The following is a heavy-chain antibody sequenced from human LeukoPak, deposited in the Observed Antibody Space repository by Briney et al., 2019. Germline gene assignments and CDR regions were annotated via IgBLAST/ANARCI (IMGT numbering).Heavy chain of an antibody. CDR3: ADSNYWYPVDY. D-gene: IGHD4-11*01. V-gene: IGHV3-23*01. CDR1: AFTFSGHC. CDR2: ITASGDTT. J-gene: IGHJ4*02. Sequence: GRSLRLARAASAFTFSGHCMRSVRQAARDWLGWVSSITASGDTTYYADSVKGRFTISRDNSKNTLYLQMNSLRAEDTAIYYCADSNYWYPVDYWGQGTLVTVPS.